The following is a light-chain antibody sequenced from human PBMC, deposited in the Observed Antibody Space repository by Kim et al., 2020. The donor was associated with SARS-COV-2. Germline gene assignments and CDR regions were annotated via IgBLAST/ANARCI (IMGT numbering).Light chain of an antibody. V-gene: IGLV3-1*01. CDR1: KLGDKY. CDR3: QAWDSSYWV. CDR2: QDS. Sequence: SYELTQPPSVSVSPGQTASITCSGDKLGDKYACWYQQKPGQSPVLVIYQDSKRPSGIPERFSGSNSGNTATLTISGTQAMDEADYYCQAWDSSYWVFGGGTHLTVL. J-gene: IGLJ3*02.